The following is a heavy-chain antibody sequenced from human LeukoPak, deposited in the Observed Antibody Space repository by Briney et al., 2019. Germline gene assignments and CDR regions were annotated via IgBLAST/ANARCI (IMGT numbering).Heavy chain of an antibody. V-gene: IGHV3-33*01. D-gene: IGHD2-21*01. CDR1: GFIFSHYG. CDR2: IWYDGSKQ. Sequence: PGGSLRLSCTASGFIFSHYGIHWIRQAPGKRPEWVGLIWYDGSKQDYAESVKGRFTISRDNSDNTVFLQMNSLRVDDTAVYYCARVRTGGATVGGFDMWGQGTMVTVSS. J-gene: IGHJ3*02. CDR3: ARVRTGGATVGGFDM.